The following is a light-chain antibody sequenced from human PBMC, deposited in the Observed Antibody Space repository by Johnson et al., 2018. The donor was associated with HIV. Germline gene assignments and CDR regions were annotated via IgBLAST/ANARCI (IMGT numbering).Light chain of an antibody. CDR1: NSNIGNNY. CDR3: GTWDSSLSAGGV. Sequence: QSVLTQPPSVSAAPGQKVTISCSGSNSNIGNNYVSWYQHLPGTAPKLLIYDNNKRPSGIPDRFSGSKSGTSATLGITGLQTGDEADYYCGTWDSSLSAGGVFGTGTKVTVL. V-gene: IGLV1-51*01. CDR2: DNN. J-gene: IGLJ1*01.